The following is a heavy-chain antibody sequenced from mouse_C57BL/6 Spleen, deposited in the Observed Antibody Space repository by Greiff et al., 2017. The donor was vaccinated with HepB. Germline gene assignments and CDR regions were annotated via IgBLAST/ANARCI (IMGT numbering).Heavy chain of an antibody. CDR2: INPNNGGT. J-gene: IGHJ4*01. Sequence: EVQLQQSGPELVKPGASVKISCKASGYTFTDYYMNWVKQSHGKSLEWIGDINPNNGGTSYNQKFKGKATLTVDKSSSTAYMELRSLTSEDSAVYYCARSYGNYDAMDYGGQGTSVTVSS. CDR1: GYTFTDYY. V-gene: IGHV1-26*01. D-gene: IGHD2-1*01. CDR3: ARSYGNYDAMDY.